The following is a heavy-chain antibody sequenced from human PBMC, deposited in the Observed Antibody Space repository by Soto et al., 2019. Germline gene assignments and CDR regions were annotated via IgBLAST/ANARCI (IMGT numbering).Heavy chain of an antibody. D-gene: IGHD3-22*01. Sequence: GGSLRHSCSSSGVTFISYAMRLVRQATGKGLEYVSAISSNGGSTYYADSVKGRFTISRDNSKNTLYLQINSLRAEDTAVYYCAKSRSSGYQLFDYWGQGTLVTVS. CDR3: AKSRSSGYQLFDY. CDR2: ISSNGGST. J-gene: IGHJ4*02. CDR1: GVTFISYA. V-gene: IGHV3-64*04.